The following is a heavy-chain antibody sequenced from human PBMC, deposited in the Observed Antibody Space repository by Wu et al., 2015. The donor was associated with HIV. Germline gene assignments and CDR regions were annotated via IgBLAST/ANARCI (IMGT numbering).Heavy chain of an antibody. CDR2: INPNRGGT. Sequence: QVQLLQSGAEVKKPGASVVVSCKASGYTFIDYYIFWVRQAPGLGLEWMGWINPNRGGTKYAQKFQGRVTITRDTAISTAYMELNSLTSDDTAVYYCARLQSLHGMYSNADHWGQGTLVTVSS. J-gene: IGHJ4*02. V-gene: IGHV1-2*02. CDR1: GYTFIDYY. D-gene: IGHD2-8*01. CDR3: ARLQSLHGMYSNADH.